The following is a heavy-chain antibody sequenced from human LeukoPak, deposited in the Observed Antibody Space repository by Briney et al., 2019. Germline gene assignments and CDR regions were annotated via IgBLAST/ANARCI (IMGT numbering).Heavy chain of an antibody. CDR3: ARGAGSSWYFYFDY. J-gene: IGHJ4*02. CDR1: GFTFDDHG. D-gene: IGHD6-13*01. Sequence: GGSLRLSCAASGFTFDDHGMSWVRQVPGKGLEWVSGIKWDGGSTGYADSVKGRFTISRDNAKNSLYLQVNSLRVEDTAVYHCARGAGSSWYFYFDYWGQGTLVTVSS. V-gene: IGHV3-20*01. CDR2: IKWDGGST.